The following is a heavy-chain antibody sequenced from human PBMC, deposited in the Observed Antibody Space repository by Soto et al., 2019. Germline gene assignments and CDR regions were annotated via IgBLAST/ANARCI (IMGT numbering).Heavy chain of an antibody. D-gene: IGHD7-27*01. Sequence: PGGSLRLFCAASGFTFSSYGMHWVRQAPGKGLEWVAVISYDGSNKYYADSVKGRFTISRDNSKNTLYLQMNSLRAEDTAVYYCAKAGNHWGFGNWFDPWGQGTLVTVSS. CDR3: AKAGNHWGFGNWFDP. V-gene: IGHV3-30*18. CDR2: ISYDGSNK. CDR1: GFTFSSYG. J-gene: IGHJ5*02.